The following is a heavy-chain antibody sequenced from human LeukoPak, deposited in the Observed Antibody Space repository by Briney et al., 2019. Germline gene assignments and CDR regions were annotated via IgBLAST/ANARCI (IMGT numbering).Heavy chain of an antibody. Sequence: SETLSLTCAVYGGSFSGYCWSWIRQPPGKGLEWIGEINHSGSTNHNPSLKSRVTISVDTSKNQFSLKLSSVTAADTAVYYCARGIAAAGRSVWFDPWGQGTLVTVSS. V-gene: IGHV4-34*01. D-gene: IGHD6-13*01. J-gene: IGHJ5*02. CDR1: GGSFSGYC. CDR3: ARGIAAAGRSVWFDP. CDR2: INHSGST.